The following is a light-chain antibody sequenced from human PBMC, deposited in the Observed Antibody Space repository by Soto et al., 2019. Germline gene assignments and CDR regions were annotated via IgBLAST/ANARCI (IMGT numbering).Light chain of an antibody. V-gene: IGKV3-15*01. CDR1: QIVSSN. J-gene: IGKJ2*01. CDR2: GAS. CDR3: QQYNNWPPYT. Sequence: EIVMTQSPATLSVSPGERATLSCRASQIVSSNLAWYQQKPGQAPRLLIYGASTRATGIPARFSGSGSGTEFPRTISSLQSEDFAVYYCQQYNNWPPYTFGQGTKLEIK.